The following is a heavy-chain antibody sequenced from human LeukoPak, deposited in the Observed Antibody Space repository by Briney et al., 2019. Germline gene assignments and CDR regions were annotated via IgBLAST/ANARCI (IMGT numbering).Heavy chain of an antibody. D-gene: IGHD2-15*01. CDR2: IIPILGIA. CDR3: ARTRCSGGSCYSGWAFDI. V-gene: IGHV1-69*04. J-gene: IGHJ3*02. Sequence: SVKVSCKASGGTFSSYAISWVRQAPGQGREGMGRIIPILGIANYAQKIQGRVTITADKSTSTAYMELSSLRSEDTAVYYCARTRCSGGSCYSGWAFDIWGQGTMVTVSS. CDR1: GGTFSSYA.